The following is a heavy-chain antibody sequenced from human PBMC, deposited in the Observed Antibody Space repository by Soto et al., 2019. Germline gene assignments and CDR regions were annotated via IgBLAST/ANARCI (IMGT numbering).Heavy chain of an antibody. J-gene: IGHJ4*02. CDR2: INPESTTI. V-gene: IGHV3-74*01. CDR1: GIDLSIYW. Sequence: EAQLVESGGGLVQPGGSLRLSCTGSGIDLSIYWMHWVRQAPGKGLVWVSRINPESTTIGYADSVKGRFTISRDNAENTLFLHMNSLSAGDTGVYYCTKDTFGGRDSWGQGTLVTVSS. D-gene: IGHD1-1*01. CDR3: TKDTFGGRDS.